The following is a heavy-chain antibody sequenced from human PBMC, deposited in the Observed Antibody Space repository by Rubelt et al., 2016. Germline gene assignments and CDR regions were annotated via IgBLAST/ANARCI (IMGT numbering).Heavy chain of an antibody. CDR3: ARVPSLTGRGDS. CDR2: MNADRGNT. Sequence: QVQLVQSGAEVKKPGASVKVSCKASGYTFTNYDINWVRQATGQGLEWMGWMNADRGNTGYAQKFQGRLTMTRNTSISPAYMVLSSFCLEDTAVYYCARVPSLTGRGDSWGQGTLVTVSS. J-gene: IGHJ4*02. CDR1: GYTFTNYD. D-gene: IGHD3-10*01. V-gene: IGHV1-8*01.